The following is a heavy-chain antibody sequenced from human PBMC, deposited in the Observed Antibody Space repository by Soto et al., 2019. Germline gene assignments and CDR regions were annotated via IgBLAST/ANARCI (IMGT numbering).Heavy chain of an antibody. Sequence: SDTLSLSCTVSGGSFKSGSYSWSWIRQPPGKGLEWIGYVYHTGRTSYNPSLKSRVSISMDTSKNQFSLNLDSVTAADTAVYSCVRNFVYFDYWGQGTLVT. V-gene: IGHV4-61*01. J-gene: IGHJ4*02. CDR2: VYHTGRT. D-gene: IGHD3-9*01. CDR3: VRNFVYFDY. CDR1: GGSFKSGSYS.